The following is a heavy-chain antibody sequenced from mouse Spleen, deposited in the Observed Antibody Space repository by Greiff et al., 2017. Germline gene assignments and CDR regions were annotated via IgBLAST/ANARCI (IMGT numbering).Heavy chain of an antibody. V-gene: IGHV5-16*01. J-gene: IGHJ3*01. CDR3: ARDDGSSLFAY. CDR1: GFTFSDYY. Sequence: DVQLVESEGGLVQPGSSMKLSCTASGFTFSDYYMAWVRQVPEKGLEWVANINYDGSSTYYLDSLKSRFIISRDNAKNILYLQMSSLKSEDTATYYCARDDGSSLFAYWGQGTLVTVSA. D-gene: IGHD1-1*01. CDR2: INYDGSST.